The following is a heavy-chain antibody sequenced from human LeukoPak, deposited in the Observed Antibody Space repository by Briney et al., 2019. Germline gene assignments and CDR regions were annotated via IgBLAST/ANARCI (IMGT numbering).Heavy chain of an antibody. Sequence: PGGSLRLSCAASGFTFSDYYMSWIRQAPGKGLEWVSYISSGSSTIYYGDSVKGRFTISRDNAKNSLYLQMNSLRAEDTAVYYCARSKYGRFGRDAFDIWGQGTMVTVSA. V-gene: IGHV3-11*04. CDR2: ISSGSSTI. CDR3: ARSKYGRFGRDAFDI. D-gene: IGHD1-26*01. J-gene: IGHJ3*02. CDR1: GFTFSDYY.